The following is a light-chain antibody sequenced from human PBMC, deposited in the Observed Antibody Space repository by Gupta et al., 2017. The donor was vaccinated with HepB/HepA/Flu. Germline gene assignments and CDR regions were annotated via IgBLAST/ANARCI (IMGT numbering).Light chain of an antibody. V-gene: IGLV8-61*01. J-gene: IGLJ3*02. CDR2: STN. Sequence: QTVVTQEPSFSVSPGGTVTLTCGLSSGSVSTSYYPSWYQQTPGQPPRTLIYSTNTRSSGVPDRFSGSIPGNKAALTITGAQADDESDYYCVLYMGSGIWVFGGGTKLTVL. CDR1: SGSVSTSYY. CDR3: VLYMGSGIWV.